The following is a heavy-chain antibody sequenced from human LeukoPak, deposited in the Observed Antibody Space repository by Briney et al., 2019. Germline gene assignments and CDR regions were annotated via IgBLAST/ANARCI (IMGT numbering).Heavy chain of an antibody. Sequence: GGSLRLSCAASGFTFSSYGMHWFRQAPGKGLEGVTYIRYDGSKKYYADSLKGRFTISRDNSKNTLYLQITSRRVEDTALYYCAKEGECDKLFFDYWGQGTLVTVSS. D-gene: IGHD1-7*01. CDR3: AKEGECDKLFFDY. V-gene: IGHV3-30*02. CDR1: GFTFSSYG. CDR2: IRYDGSKK. J-gene: IGHJ4*02.